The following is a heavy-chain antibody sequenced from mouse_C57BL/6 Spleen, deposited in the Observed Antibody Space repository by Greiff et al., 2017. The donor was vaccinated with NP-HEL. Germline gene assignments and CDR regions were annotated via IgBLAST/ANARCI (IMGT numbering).Heavy chain of an antibody. CDR2: IWTGGGT. Sequence: VMLVESGPGLVAPSQSLSITCTVSGFSLTSYAISWVRQPPGKGLEWLGVIWTGGGTNYNSALKSRLSISKDNSKSQVFLKMNSLQTDDTARYYCARNQDAPGYYFDYWGQGTTLTVSS. CDR1: GFSLTSYA. J-gene: IGHJ2*01. D-gene: IGHD4-1*01. V-gene: IGHV2-9-1*01. CDR3: ARNQDAPGYYFDY.